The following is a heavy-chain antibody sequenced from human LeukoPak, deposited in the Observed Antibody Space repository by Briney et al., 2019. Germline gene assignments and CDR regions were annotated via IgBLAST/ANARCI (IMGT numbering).Heavy chain of an antibody. D-gene: IGHD3-16*01. CDR2: IYDRGST. CDR3: ASVGGGSPY. V-gene: IGHV4-38-2*02. Sequence: PSETLSLTCTVSGYSISSGHFWSWIRQPPGKGLEWIGRIYDRGSTYYNPSLRSRVSVSADTSKHHFSLELSSVTAADTAVYYCASVGGGSPYWGQGTLVTVSS. CDR1: GYSISSGHF. J-gene: IGHJ4*02.